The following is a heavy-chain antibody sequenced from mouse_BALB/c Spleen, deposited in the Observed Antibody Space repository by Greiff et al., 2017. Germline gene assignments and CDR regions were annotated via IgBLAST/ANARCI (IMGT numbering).Heavy chain of an antibody. J-gene: IGHJ4*01. CDR1: GFTFSSYT. V-gene: IGHV5-12-2*01. Sequence: EVKLMESGGGLVQPGGSLKLSCAASGFTFSSYTMSWVRQTPEKRLEWVAYISNGGGSTYYPDTVKGRFTISRDNAKNTLYLQMSSLKSEDTAMYYCARHELGYAMDYWGQGTSVTVSS. D-gene: IGHD4-1*01. CDR3: ARHELGYAMDY. CDR2: ISNGGGST.